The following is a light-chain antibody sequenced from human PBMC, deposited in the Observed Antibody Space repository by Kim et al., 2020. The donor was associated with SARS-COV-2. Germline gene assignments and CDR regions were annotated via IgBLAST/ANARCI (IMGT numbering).Light chain of an antibody. CDR2: GAS. V-gene: IGKV3-11*01. CDR3: QQRSNWPPLT. Sequence: EIVLTQSPATLSLSPGERATLSCRASQSVSDYLAWYQQKPGQAPRLLVYGASNRATGTPARFSGSGSGTDFTLTISSLEPEDFAVYYCQQRSNWPPLTFGGGTKVDIK. CDR1: QSVSDY. J-gene: IGKJ4*01.